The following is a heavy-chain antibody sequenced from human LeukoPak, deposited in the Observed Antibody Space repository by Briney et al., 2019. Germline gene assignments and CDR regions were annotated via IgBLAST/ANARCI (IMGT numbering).Heavy chain of an antibody. Sequence: GGSLRLSCAASGVTVSSNYMSWVRQAPGKGLEWVSSISSSSYYIYYADSVKGRFTISRDNAKNSLYLQMNSLRAEDTAVYYCARVYCSSTSCYDPYYFDYWGQGTLVTVSS. D-gene: IGHD2-2*01. CDR2: ISSSSYYI. V-gene: IGHV3-21*01. J-gene: IGHJ4*02. CDR3: ARVYCSSTSCYDPYYFDY. CDR1: GVTVSSNY.